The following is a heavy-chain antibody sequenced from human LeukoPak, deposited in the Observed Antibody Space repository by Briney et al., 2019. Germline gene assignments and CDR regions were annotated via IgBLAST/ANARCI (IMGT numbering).Heavy chain of an antibody. D-gene: IGHD6-13*01. Sequence: ASVKVSCTASGGTFSSYAISWVRQAPGQGLEWMGGIIPIFGTANYAQKFQGRVTITADESTSTAYMELSSLRSEDTAVYYCAMLAAAEAGPPGDYWGQGTLVTVSS. CDR3: AMLAAAEAGPPGDY. CDR2: IIPIFGTA. CDR1: GGTFSSYA. V-gene: IGHV1-69*13. J-gene: IGHJ4*02.